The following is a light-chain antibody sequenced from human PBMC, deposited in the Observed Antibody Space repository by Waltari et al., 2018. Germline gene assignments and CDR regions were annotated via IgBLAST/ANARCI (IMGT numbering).Light chain of an antibody. CDR1: QDIITW. CDR3: QQYNSYSTT. CDR2: KAS. V-gene: IGKV1-5*03. Sequence: DIQMTQFPSTLSASVGDRGTITCRASQDIITWFAWYQHKPGKAPKLLIFKASSLESGVPSRFSGSGSGTEFTLTISSLQPDDFATYYCQQYNSYSTTFGGGTKVEVK. J-gene: IGKJ4*01.